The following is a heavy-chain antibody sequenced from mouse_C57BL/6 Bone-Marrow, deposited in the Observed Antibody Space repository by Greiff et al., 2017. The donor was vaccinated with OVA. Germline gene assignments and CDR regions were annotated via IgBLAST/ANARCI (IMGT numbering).Heavy chain of an antibody. Sequence: QVHVKQSGAELVRPGASVTLSCKASGYTFTDYEMHWVKQTPVHGLEWIGAIDPETGGTAYNQKFKGKAILTADKSSSTAYMELRSLTSEDSAVYYGTSRADDWGQGTTLTVSS. V-gene: IGHV1-15*01. CDR1: GYTFTDYE. CDR2: IDPETGGT. J-gene: IGHJ2*01. CDR3: TSRADD.